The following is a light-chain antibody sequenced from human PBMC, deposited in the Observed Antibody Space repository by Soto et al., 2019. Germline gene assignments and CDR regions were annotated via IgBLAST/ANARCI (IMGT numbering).Light chain of an antibody. CDR2: DVS. CDR3: SSYTSSNTYV. V-gene: IGLV2-14*03. Sequence: SALTQPASVSGSPGQSITISCTGTISDVSGYNFVSWYQQYPGKAPKLMIYDVSNRPSGVSNRFSGSKSGNTASLTISGLQAEDEADYYCSSYTSSNTYVFGAGTKLTVL. CDR1: ISDVSGYNF. J-gene: IGLJ1*01.